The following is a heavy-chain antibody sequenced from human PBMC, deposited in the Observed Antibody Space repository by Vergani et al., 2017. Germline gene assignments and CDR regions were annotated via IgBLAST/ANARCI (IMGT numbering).Heavy chain of an antibody. V-gene: IGHV3-66*01. Sequence: EVQLVESGGGLVQPGGSLRLSCAASGFTVSSNYMSWVRQAPGKGLEWVSVIYSGGSTYYADSVKGRFTISRDNSKNTLYLQMNSLRAEDTAVYYCARVVRNWRWLQYLDYWGQGTLVTVSS. D-gene: IGHD5-24*01. CDR2: IYSGGST. J-gene: IGHJ4*02. CDR3: ARVVRNWRWLQYLDY. CDR1: GFTVSSNY.